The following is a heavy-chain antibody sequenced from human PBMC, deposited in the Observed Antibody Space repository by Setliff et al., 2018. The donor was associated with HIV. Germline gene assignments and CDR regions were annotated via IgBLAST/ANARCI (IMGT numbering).Heavy chain of an antibody. CDR1: GGSISSYY. D-gene: IGHD3-22*01. CDR3: ARQVPIPGVAVTPIDF. CDR2: VFYTGST. J-gene: IGHJ4*02. V-gene: IGHV4-59*08. Sequence: SETLSLTCTVSGGSISSYYWNWIRQPPGGGLEWIGYVFYTGSTTYSPSLKSRLTISVDTSQHQFSLKLTSVTAADTAVYYCARQVPIPGVAVTPIDFWGQGILVTVSS.